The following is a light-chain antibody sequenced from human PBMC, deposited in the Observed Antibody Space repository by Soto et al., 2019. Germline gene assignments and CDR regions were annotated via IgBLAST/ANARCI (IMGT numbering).Light chain of an antibody. CDR2: DVS. Sequence: QSVLTQPASVSGSPGQSITISRTGTSSDVGGYNYVSWYQQHPGKAPKLMIYDVSNRPSGVSNRFSGSKSGNTASLTISWLQAEDEADYYCSSYTSXSTYVFGTGTKVTVL. CDR1: SSDVGGYNY. CDR3: SSYTSXSTYV. J-gene: IGLJ1*01. V-gene: IGLV2-14*01.